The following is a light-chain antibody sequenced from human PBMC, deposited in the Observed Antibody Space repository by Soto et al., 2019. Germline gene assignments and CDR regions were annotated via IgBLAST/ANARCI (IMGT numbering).Light chain of an antibody. CDR3: QQSYSTPLFT. V-gene: IGKV1-39*01. CDR1: QSISRY. J-gene: IGKJ3*01. CDR2: AAS. Sequence: DIQMTQSPSSLSASVGDRVTITCRASQSISRYLNWYPQNPGKAPKLLIYAASSLQSGVPSRFSVSGSGTDFTLPISRLQPEDFATYYCQQSYSTPLFTFGPGPKVDI.